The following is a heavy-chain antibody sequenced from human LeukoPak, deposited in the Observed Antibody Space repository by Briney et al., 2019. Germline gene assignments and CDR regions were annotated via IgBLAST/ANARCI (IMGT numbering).Heavy chain of an antibody. CDR1: GYTFTSYY. Sequence: ASVKVSCKASGYTFTSYYMHWVRQAPGQGLEWMGWINPNSGGTNYAQKFQGRVTMTRDTSISTAYMELSRLRSDDTAVYYCAKGDSSSVPQKGPDYWGQGTLVTVSS. J-gene: IGHJ4*02. CDR2: INPNSGGT. D-gene: IGHD6-13*01. CDR3: AKGDSSSVPQKGPDY. V-gene: IGHV1-2*02.